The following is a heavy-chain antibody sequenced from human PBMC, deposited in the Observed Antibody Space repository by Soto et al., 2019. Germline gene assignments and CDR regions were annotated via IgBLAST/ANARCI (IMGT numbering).Heavy chain of an antibody. J-gene: IGHJ4*02. V-gene: IGHV1-69*13. CDR1: GGTFSSYA. Sequence: SVKVSCKASGGTFSSYAISWVRQAPGQGLEWMGGIIPIFGTANYAQKFQGRATITADESTSTAYMELSSLRSEDTAVYYCARDKMWDGYSSGWTDYWGQGTLVTVSS. D-gene: IGHD6-19*01. CDR3: ARDKMWDGYSSGWTDY. CDR2: IIPIFGTA.